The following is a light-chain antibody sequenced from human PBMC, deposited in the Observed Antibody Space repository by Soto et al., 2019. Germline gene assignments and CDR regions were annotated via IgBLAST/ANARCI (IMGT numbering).Light chain of an antibody. CDR3: QPYDSSLSAM. J-gene: IGLJ3*02. V-gene: IGLV1-40*01. CDR1: SSNIGAGYD. CDR2: GNS. Sequence: QPVLTQPPSVSGAPGQRVTISCTGSSSNIGAGYDVHWYQQLPGTAPKLLIYGNSNRPSGVPDRFSGSKSGTSASLAITGLQAEDEADYYRQPYDSSLSAMFGGGTKLTVL.